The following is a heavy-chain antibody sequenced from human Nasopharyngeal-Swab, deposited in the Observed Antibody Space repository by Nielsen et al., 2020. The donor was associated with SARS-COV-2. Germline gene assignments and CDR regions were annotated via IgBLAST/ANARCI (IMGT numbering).Heavy chain of an antibody. V-gene: IGHV4-59*01. CDR1: GGSISSYY. Sequence: GSLRLSCTVSGGSISSYYWSWIRQPPGKGLEWIGYIYYSGSTNYNPPLKSRVTISVDTSKNQFSLKLSSVTAADTAVYYCARDRSSWRYWGQGTLVTVSS. J-gene: IGHJ4*02. CDR2: IYYSGST. CDR3: ARDRSSWRY. D-gene: IGHD6-13*01.